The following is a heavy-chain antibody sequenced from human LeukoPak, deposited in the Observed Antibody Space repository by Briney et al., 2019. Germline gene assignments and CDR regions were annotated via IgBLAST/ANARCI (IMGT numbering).Heavy chain of an antibody. V-gene: IGHV4-39*01. CDR3: ARAQGNGLIDF. D-gene: IGHD3/OR15-3a*01. CDR2: IYYSGNT. Sequence: PSETLSLTCTVSGDSISSSKKYWGWVRQPPGKGLEWIGSIYYSGNTYYNPSLKSRVTISLDTSRNQFSLRPSSVTAADTADYYCARAQGNGLIDFWGQGTLVTVSS. CDR1: GDSISSSKKY. J-gene: IGHJ4*02.